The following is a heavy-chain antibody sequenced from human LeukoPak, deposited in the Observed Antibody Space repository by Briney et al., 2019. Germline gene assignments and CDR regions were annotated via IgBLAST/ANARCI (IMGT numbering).Heavy chain of an antibody. CDR3: AKDGPYSSSWGYYFDY. V-gene: IGHV3-30*02. Sequence: PGGSLRLSCAASGFTFSSYGMHWVRQAPGKGLEWVAFIRYDGSNKYYADSVKGRFTISRDNSKNTLYLQMNSLRAEDTAVYYCAKDGPYSSSWGYYFDYWGQGTLVTVSS. CDR1: GFTFSSYG. D-gene: IGHD6-13*01. CDR2: IRYDGSNK. J-gene: IGHJ4*02.